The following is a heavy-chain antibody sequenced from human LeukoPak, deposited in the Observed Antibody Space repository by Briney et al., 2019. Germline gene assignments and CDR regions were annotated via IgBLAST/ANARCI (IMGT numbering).Heavy chain of an antibody. Sequence: PGGSLRLSCAASGFPFSSYWMHWVRQAPGKGLVWVSRVNNDGTSTTYADSVKGRFTISRDNAKNTLHLQMNSLRADDTAMCYCAKSQSESFDIWGQGTMVTVSS. V-gene: IGHV3-74*01. CDR1: GFPFSSYW. CDR3: AKSQSESFDI. D-gene: IGHD3-10*01. CDR2: VNNDGTST. J-gene: IGHJ3*02.